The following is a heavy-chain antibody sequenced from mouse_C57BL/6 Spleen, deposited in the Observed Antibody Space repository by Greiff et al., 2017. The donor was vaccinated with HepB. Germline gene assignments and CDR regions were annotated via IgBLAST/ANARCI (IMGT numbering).Heavy chain of an antibody. D-gene: IGHD1-2*01. J-gene: IGHJ4*01. CDR2: IYPGDGDT. CDR1: GYAFSSYW. Sequence: QVQLKESGAELVKPGASVKISCKASGYAFSSYWMNWVKQRPGKGLEWIGQIYPGDGDTNYNGKFKGKATLTADKSSSTAYMQLSSLTSEDSAVYFCARGGDYDGYYYAMDYWGQGTSVTVSS. CDR3: ARGGDYDGYYYAMDY. V-gene: IGHV1-80*01.